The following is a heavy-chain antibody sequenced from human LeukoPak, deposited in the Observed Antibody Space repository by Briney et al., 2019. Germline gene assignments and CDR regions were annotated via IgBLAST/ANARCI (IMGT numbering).Heavy chain of an antibody. V-gene: IGHV1-69*13. CDR3: AREGYYGSGSYFY. J-gene: IGHJ4*02. CDR2: IIPIFGTA. D-gene: IGHD3-10*01. CDR1: GGTFSSYA. Sequence: SVKVSCKASGGTFSSYAISWVRQAPGQGLEWKGGIIPIFGTANYAQKFQGRVTITADESTSTAYMELSSLRSEDTAVYYCAREGYYGSGSYFYWGQGTLVTVSS.